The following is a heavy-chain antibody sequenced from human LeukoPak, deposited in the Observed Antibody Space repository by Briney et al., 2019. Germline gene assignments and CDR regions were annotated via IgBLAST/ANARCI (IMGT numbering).Heavy chain of an antibody. CDR1: GFTFSSYG. CDR2: ISGSGGST. CDR3: AKFSPPGGYFDWLLSFDY. V-gene: IGHV3-23*01. J-gene: IGHJ4*02. Sequence: GGSLRLSCAASGFTFSSYGMSWVRQAPGKGLEWVSAISGSGGSTYYADSVKGRFTLSRDNSKNTLYLQMNSLRAEDTAVYYCAKFSPPGGYFDWLLSFDYWGQGTLVTVSS. D-gene: IGHD3-9*01.